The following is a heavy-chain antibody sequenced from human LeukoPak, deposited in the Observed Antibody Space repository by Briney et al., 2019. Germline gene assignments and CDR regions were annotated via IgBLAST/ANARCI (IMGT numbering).Heavy chain of an antibody. Sequence: GASVKVSCKASGYTFTGYYMHWVRQAPGQGLEWMGWINPNSGGTNYAQKFQGRVTMTRDTSISTAYMELSRLRSDDTAVYYCARDLAYDILTGYSWFDPWGQGTLVTVSS. CDR2: INPNSGGT. CDR3: ARDLAYDILTGYSWFDP. J-gene: IGHJ5*02. CDR1: GYTFTGYY. V-gene: IGHV1-2*02. D-gene: IGHD3-9*01.